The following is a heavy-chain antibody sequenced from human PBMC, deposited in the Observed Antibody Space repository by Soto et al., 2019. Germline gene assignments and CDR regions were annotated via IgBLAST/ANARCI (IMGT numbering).Heavy chain of an antibody. J-gene: IGHJ4*02. Sequence: GGSLRLSCAASGFTPSAYSMNWVRQTPGKGLEWVSSISTSSTYIHYADSVKGRFTISRDNSKNTLSLHMNSLTAEDTAKYYCSKSRPSVEKTGDYVQNWGQGTLVTVSS. CDR3: SKSRPSVEKTGDYVQN. CDR1: GFTPSAYS. CDR2: ISTSSTYI. V-gene: IGHV3-21*04. D-gene: IGHD3-10*02.